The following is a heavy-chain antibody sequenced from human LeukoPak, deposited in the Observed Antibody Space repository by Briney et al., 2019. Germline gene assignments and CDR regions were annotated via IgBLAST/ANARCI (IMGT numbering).Heavy chain of an antibody. Sequence: GRSLRLSCAASGFTFSSYGMHWVRQAPGKGLEWVAVISYDGSNKYYADSVKGRFTISRDNSKNTLYLQMNSLRAEDTAVYYCAKDHETRTLDYWGQGTLVTVSS. CDR1: GFTFSSYG. CDR2: ISYDGSNK. J-gene: IGHJ4*02. V-gene: IGHV3-30*18. CDR3: AKDHETRTLDY. D-gene: IGHD1-7*01.